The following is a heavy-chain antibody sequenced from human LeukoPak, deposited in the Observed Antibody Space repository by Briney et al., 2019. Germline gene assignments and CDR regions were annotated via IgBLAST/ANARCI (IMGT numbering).Heavy chain of an antibody. Sequence: GAALRIYSAVYRQDLRTHYINCPRPMPRKGMVWRGRIVPSGSYSDYSPSFQGHVTITADKSTNTASLQWNSLKTSDTAIYYCARRPAGVLADTDFLESWGQGTLVIVSS. J-gene: IGHJ4*02. CDR3: ARRPAGVLADTDFLES. CDR1: RQDLRTHY. CDR2: IVPSGSYS. D-gene: IGHD3-16*01. V-gene: IGHV5-10-1*01.